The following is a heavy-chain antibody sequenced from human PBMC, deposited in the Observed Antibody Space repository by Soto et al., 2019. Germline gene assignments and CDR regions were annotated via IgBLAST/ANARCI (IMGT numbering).Heavy chain of an antibody. CDR2: IYYSGST. Sequence: PSETLSLTCTVSGGSISIHYWSWIRQPPGKGLEWIGYIYYSGSTNYNPSLKRRVTISVDTSKNQFSLKLSAVTAADTAVYYCARWWSGSRQGFDPWGQGTLVTLAS. V-gene: IGHV4-59*11. CDR1: GGSISIHY. D-gene: IGHD3-3*01. J-gene: IGHJ5*02. CDR3: ARWWSGSRQGFDP.